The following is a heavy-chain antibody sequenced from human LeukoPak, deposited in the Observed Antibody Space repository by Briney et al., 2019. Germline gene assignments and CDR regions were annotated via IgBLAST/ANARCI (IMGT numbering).Heavy chain of an antibody. V-gene: IGHV4-59*01. CDR2: IYYSGST. D-gene: IGHD6-19*01. CDR3: ARAVAAPGAFDI. J-gene: IGHJ3*02. Sequence: SETLSLTCTVSGGSISSNYWSWIRQPPGEGLEWIGYIYYSGSTNYNPSLKSRVTISVDTSKNQFSLKLTSVTAADTAVYYCARAVAAPGAFDIWGQGTMVTVSS. CDR1: GGSISSNY.